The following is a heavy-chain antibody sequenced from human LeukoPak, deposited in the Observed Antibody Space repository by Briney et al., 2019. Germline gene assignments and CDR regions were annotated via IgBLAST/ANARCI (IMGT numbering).Heavy chain of an antibody. CDR1: GGSISSSSYY. CDR2: IYYSGST. D-gene: IGHD5-18*01. V-gene: IGHV4-39*01. CDR3: ARLPGYSYGLYYYMDV. Sequence: PSETLSLTCTVSGGSISSSSYYWGWLRQPPGKGLEWIGSIYYSGSTYYNPSLESRVTISVDTSKNQFSLKLSSVTAADTAVYYCARLPGYSYGLYYYMDVWGKGTTVTVSS. J-gene: IGHJ6*03.